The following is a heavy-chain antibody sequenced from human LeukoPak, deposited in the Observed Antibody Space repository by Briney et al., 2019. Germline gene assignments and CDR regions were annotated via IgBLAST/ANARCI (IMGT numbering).Heavy chain of an antibody. J-gene: IGHJ4*02. D-gene: IGHD1-26*01. V-gene: IGHV3-7*01. CDR3: ARDPGPRVPPGSYSDY. CDR2: IKQDGSEK. CDR1: GFTFSAYS. Sequence: GGSLRLSCATSGFTFSAYSMSWVRQAPGKGLEWVANIKQDGSEKYYVGSVKGRFTISRDNAKNSLYLQMNSLRAEDTAVYYCARDPGPRVPPGSYSDYWGQGTLVTVSS.